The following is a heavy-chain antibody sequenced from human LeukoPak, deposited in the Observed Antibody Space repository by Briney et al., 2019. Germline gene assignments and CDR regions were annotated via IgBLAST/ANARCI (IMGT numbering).Heavy chain of an antibody. D-gene: IGHD5-24*01. Sequence: SETLSLTCTVSGGSISTYYWSWIRQPPGKGLEWIGFISDSGSTDYNPSLTSRVTISVDTSKNQFSLRLSSVTAADTAVYYCARHLKKDGYNYYFDYWGQGTLATVSS. J-gene: IGHJ4*02. CDR1: GGSISTYY. CDR3: ARHLKKDGYNYYFDY. CDR2: ISDSGST. V-gene: IGHV4-59*08.